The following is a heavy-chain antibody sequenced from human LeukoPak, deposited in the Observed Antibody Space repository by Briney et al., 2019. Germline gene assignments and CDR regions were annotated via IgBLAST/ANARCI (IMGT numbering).Heavy chain of an antibody. CDR2: ISSSGSTI. Sequence: GGSLRLSCAASGFTFSSYEMNWVRQAPGKGLEWVSYISSSGSTIYYADSVKGRFTISRDNAKNSLYLQMNSPRAEDTAVYYCARGSITIFGVVTLWGQGTLVTVSS. V-gene: IGHV3-48*03. CDR3: ARGSITIFGVVTL. CDR1: GFTFSSYE. D-gene: IGHD3-3*01. J-gene: IGHJ4*02.